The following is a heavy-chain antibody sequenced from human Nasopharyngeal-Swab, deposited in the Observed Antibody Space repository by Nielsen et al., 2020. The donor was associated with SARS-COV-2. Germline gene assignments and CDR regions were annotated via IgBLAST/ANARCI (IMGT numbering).Heavy chain of an antibody. V-gene: IGHV3-33*01. CDR3: AREFSSWYAIGHYYYYYGMDV. CDR1: GFTFSSYG. D-gene: IGHD6-13*01. Sequence: GESLKISCAASGFTFSSYGMHWVRQAPGKGLEWVAVIWYDGSNKYYADSVKGRFTISRDNSKNTLYLRMNSLRAEDTAVYYCAREFSSWYAIGHYYYYYGMDVWGQGTTVTVSS. CDR2: IWYDGSNK. J-gene: IGHJ6*02.